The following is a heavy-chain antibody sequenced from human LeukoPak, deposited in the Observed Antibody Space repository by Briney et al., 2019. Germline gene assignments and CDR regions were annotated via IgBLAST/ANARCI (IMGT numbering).Heavy chain of an antibody. Sequence: WFRQPPGKGLEWIGSIYYRGNTYYNPSLKSRVTISLDTSKNQFSLKLSSVTAADTAVYYCARDPSGYSSRFDYWGQGALVTVSS. CDR2: IYYRGNT. D-gene: IGHD3-22*01. J-gene: IGHJ4*02. CDR3: ARDPSGYSSRFDY. V-gene: IGHV4-39*07.